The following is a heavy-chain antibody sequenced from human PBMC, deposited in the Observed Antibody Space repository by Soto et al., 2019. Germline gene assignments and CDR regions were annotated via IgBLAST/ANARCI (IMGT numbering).Heavy chain of an antibody. J-gene: IGHJ4*02. CDR2: ISYDGSNQ. D-gene: IGHD5-18*01. CDR3: AKDIVKYTYGACDY. Sequence: ESGGAVVQPGKSLRLSCAASGFSFNTYGMYWVRQAPGKGLEWVAAISYDGSNQYHADSVKGRFTISRDNSKSTLYLQMNSLRVEDTAVYYCAKDIVKYTYGACDYWGQGALVTVSS. CDR1: GFSFNTYG. V-gene: IGHV3-30*18.